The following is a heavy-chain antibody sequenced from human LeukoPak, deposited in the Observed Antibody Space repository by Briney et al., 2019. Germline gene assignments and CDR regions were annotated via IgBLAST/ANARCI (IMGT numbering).Heavy chain of an antibody. CDR1: GGSFSGYY. CDR3: AREIRQSVYFDI. CDR2: ITHSGST. Sequence: SETLSLTCGVYGGSFSGYYCSWIRQPPGKGLEWIGEITHSGSTNYNPSLKSRVTISVDTSKNQFSLKLSSVTAADTAVYYCAREIRQSVYFDIWGQGTMVTVSS. J-gene: IGHJ3*02. D-gene: IGHD3-16*01. V-gene: IGHV4-34*01.